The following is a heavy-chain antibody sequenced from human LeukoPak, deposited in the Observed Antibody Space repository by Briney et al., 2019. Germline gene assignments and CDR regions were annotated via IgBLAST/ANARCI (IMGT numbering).Heavy chain of an antibody. J-gene: IGHJ4*02. Sequence: SVKVSCKASGYTFTSYGISWVRQAPGQGLEWMGRIIPILGIANYAQKFQGRVTITADKSTSTAYMELSSLRSEDTAVYYCARSGFPLYYFDYWGQGTLVTVSS. V-gene: IGHV1-69*04. D-gene: IGHD1-26*01. CDR3: ARSGFPLYYFDY. CDR1: GYTFTSYG. CDR2: IIPILGIA.